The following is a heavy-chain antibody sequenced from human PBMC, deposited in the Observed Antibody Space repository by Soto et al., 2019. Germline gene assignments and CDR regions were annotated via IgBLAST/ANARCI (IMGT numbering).Heavy chain of an antibody. Sequence: SETLSLTCAVYGGSFSGYYWSWIRQPPGKGLEWIGEINHSGSTNYNPSLKSRVTISVDTSKNQFSLKLSSVTAADTAVYYCARNSGFERYYFDYWGQGTLVTVSS. CDR1: GGSFSGYY. D-gene: IGHD6-19*01. CDR2: INHSGST. V-gene: IGHV4-34*01. J-gene: IGHJ4*02. CDR3: ARNSGFERYYFDY.